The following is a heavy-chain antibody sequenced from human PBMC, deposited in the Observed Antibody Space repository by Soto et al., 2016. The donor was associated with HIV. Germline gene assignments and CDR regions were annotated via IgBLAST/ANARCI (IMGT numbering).Heavy chain of an antibody. J-gene: IGHJ4*02. CDR3: ARAVGAYGDSFDY. V-gene: IGHV3-64*01. CDR2: IRSNGGST. Sequence: EVQLVESGGGLVQSGGSLRLSCAASGFKFGSYGMHWVRQAPGKGLEYVSGIRSNGGSTYYANSVKARFIISRDNSKNTLDLQMDSLRPEDTALYYCARAVGAYGDSFDYVGPGNPGHRLL. D-gene: IGHD4-17*01. CDR1: GFKFGSYG.